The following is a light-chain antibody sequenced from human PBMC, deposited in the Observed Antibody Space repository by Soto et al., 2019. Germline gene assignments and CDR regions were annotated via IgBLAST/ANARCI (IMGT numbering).Light chain of an antibody. CDR1: QSVSSSY. CDR2: GAS. Sequence: EIVLTQSPGTLSLSPGERATLSCRASQSVSSSYLAWYQQKPGQAPRLLIYGASSRVTGIPDRFSGSGSGTDFTLTISRLEPEDFAVYYCQQYGGSPMHTFGQGTKLEIK. CDR3: QQYGGSPMHT. V-gene: IGKV3-20*01. J-gene: IGKJ2*01.